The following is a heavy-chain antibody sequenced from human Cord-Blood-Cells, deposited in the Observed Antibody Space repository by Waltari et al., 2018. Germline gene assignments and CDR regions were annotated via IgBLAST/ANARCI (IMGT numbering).Heavy chain of an antibody. CDR3: AIYAGLRSPFDY. J-gene: IGHJ4*02. Sequence: QVQLVQSGAEVKKPGSSVKVSCKASGGTFSSYAISWVRQAPGQGLEWMGVISPIFETANYAQMVQCRVTITADESTSTAYMELSSLRSEDTAVYYCAIYAGLRSPFDYWGQGTLVTVSS. D-gene: IGHD5-12*01. V-gene: IGHV1-69*01. CDR2: ISPIFETA. CDR1: GGTFSSYA.